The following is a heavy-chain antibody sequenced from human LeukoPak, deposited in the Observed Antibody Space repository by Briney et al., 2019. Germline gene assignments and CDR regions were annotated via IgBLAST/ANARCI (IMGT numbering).Heavy chain of an antibody. CDR1: GYTFTSYA. CDR2: INTNTGNP. J-gene: IGHJ5*02. D-gene: IGHD4-17*01. V-gene: IGHV7-4-1*02. CDR3: ARLRYTVTTLSGWFDP. Sequence: GASVKVSCKASGYTFTSYAMNWVRQAPGQGLEWMGWINTNTGNPTYAQGFTGRFVFSLDTSVSTAYLQISSLKAEDTAVYYCARLRYTVTTLSGWFDPWGQGTLVTVSS.